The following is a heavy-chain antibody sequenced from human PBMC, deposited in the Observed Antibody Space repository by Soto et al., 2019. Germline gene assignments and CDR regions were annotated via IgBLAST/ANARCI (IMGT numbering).Heavy chain of an antibody. CDR1: GFSISDDW. CDR2: INEDGSEE. CDR3: CHTWV. V-gene: IGHV3-7*01. J-gene: IGHJ4*02. Sequence: EVQMVESGGGLVQPGGSLRLSCAASGFSISDDWMSWVRQAPGKGLEWVGNINEDGSEENYVDSVKGRFTISRDNARNSLYLQMNSLRVDDTAVYYCCHTWVGGQGTLVTVSS. D-gene: IGHD1-26*01.